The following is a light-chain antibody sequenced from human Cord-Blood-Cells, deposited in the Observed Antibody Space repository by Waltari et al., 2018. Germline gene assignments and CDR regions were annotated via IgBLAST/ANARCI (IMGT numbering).Light chain of an antibody. CDR2: AAS. Sequence: DIQLTQSPSSVSASVGDRVTRTCRASQSISSYLNWYQQKPGKAPKLLIYAASSLQSGVPSRFSGSGSGTDFTLTISSLQPEDFATYYCQQSYSTPRTFGQGTKVEIK. CDR3: QQSYSTPRT. V-gene: IGKV1-39*01. J-gene: IGKJ1*01. CDR1: QSISSY.